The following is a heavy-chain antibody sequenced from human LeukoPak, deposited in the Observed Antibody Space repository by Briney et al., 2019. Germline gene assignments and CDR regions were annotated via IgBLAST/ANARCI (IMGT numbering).Heavy chain of an antibody. J-gene: IGHJ5*02. Sequence: GGSLRLSCTASGFTFSVYAMIWVRQAPEKGLEWFSGISGSGGSTYYADSVKGRFTISRDNSKNTLYLQMNSLRAEDTAVYYCAKVWSADFWSGYFTWFDPWGQGTLVTVSS. D-gene: IGHD3-3*01. CDR2: ISGSGGST. CDR1: GFTFSVYA. CDR3: AKVWSADFWSGYFTWFDP. V-gene: IGHV3-23*01.